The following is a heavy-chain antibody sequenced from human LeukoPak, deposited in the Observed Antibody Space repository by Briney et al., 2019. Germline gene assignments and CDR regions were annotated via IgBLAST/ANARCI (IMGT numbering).Heavy chain of an antibody. D-gene: IGHD3-10*01. V-gene: IGHV3-53*01. Sequence: PWVSLRLSSSASGFTIISNYMSWLRHAPGHELEGCLVIYSGGSTYYADSVKGRFTISRDNAKNSMYLQMNSLRAEDTAVYYCARARGLGPGGWFDRWGQGTRVTVSS. CDR1: GFTIISNY. CDR3: ARARGLGPGGWFDR. CDR2: IYSGGST. J-gene: IGHJ5*02.